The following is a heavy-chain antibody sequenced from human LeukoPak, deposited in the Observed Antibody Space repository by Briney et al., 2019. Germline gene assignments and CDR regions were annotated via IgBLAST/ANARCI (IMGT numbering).Heavy chain of an antibody. Sequence: GGSLRLSCAASGFTFSSYGMHWVRQAPGKGLEWVAVISYDGSNKYYADSVKGRFTISRDNSENTLYLQMNSLRAEDTAVYYCAKNSATTYYDFWSGYYYGMDVWGQGTTVTVSS. CDR3: AKNSATTYYDFWSGYYYGMDV. CDR1: GFTFSSYG. J-gene: IGHJ6*02. V-gene: IGHV3-30*18. CDR2: ISYDGSNK. D-gene: IGHD3-3*01.